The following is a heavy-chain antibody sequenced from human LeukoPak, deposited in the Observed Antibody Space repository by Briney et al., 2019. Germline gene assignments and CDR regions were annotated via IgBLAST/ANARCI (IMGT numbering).Heavy chain of an antibody. V-gene: IGHV3-30-3*01. CDR2: ISYDGSNK. CDR3: ARDPAYYDSSGYVNY. D-gene: IGHD3-22*01. J-gene: IGHJ4*02. CDR1: GLTFSSYA. Sequence: GGSLRLSCAASGLTFSSYAMHWVRQAPGKGLEWVAVISYDGSNKYYADSVKGRFTISRDNSKNTLYLQMNSLRAEDTAVYYCARDPAYYDSSGYVNYWDQGTLVTVSS.